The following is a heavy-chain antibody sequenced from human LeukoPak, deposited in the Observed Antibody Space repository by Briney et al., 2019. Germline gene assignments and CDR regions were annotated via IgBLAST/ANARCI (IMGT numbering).Heavy chain of an antibody. CDR2: IYYSGST. CDR1: GGSISSYY. V-gene: IGHV4-59*01. D-gene: IGHD3-22*01. CDR3: ARAPSNYYDSSGYRFDY. Sequence: SETLSLTCTVSGGSISSYYWSWIRQPPGKGLEWIGYIYYSGSTNYNPSLKSRVTISVDTSKNQFSLKLSSVTAADTAVYYGARAPSNYYDSSGYRFDYWGQGTLVTVSS. J-gene: IGHJ4*02.